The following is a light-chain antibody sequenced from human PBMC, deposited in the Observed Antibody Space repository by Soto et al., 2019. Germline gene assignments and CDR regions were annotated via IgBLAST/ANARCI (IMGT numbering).Light chain of an antibody. CDR3: SSYTSSNTLV. CDR1: NSDVGAYNY. V-gene: IGLV2-14*01. J-gene: IGLJ2*01. Sequence: QSVLTQPASVSGSPGQSITISCTGTNSDVGAYNYVSWYQQHPGKAPKLMIFEVSDRPSGVSNRFSGSKSGNTASLTISGLQAEDEADYYCSSYTSSNTLVFGGGTKLTVL. CDR2: EVS.